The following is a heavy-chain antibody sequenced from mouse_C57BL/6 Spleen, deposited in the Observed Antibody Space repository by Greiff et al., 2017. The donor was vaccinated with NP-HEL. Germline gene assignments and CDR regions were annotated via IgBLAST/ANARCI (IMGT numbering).Heavy chain of an antibody. J-gene: IGHJ3*01. D-gene: IGHD6-1*01. CDR2: IRSKSNNYAT. Sequence: GGGLVQPKGSLKLSCAASGFSFNTYAMNWVRQAPGKGLEWVARIRSKSNNYATYYADSVKDRFTISRDDSESMLYLQMNNLKTEDTAMYYCVGLAFAYWGQGTLVTVSA. CDR3: VGLAFAY. CDR1: GFSFNTYA. V-gene: IGHV10-1*01.